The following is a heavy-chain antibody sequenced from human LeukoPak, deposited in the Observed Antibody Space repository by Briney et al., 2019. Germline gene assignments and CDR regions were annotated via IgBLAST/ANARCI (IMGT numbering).Heavy chain of an antibody. Sequence: GGSLRLSCAVSGFTFSSYWMHWVRQTPGKGLRRVSRINADGTNTDYADSVKGRFTISRDNAKNTLYLQMNSLRAEDTAVYYCARGIYSSGWSLEYWGPGTLVTVSS. V-gene: IGHV3-74*01. CDR1: GFTFSSYW. CDR3: ARGIYSSGWSLEY. D-gene: IGHD6-19*01. J-gene: IGHJ4*02. CDR2: INADGTNT.